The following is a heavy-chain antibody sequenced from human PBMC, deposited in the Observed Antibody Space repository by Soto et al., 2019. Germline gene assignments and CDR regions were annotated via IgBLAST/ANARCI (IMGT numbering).Heavy chain of an antibody. CDR1: GYTFTNYA. D-gene: IGHD3-16*02. Sequence: ASVKVSCKASGYTFTNYAIHWVRQAPGQRLEWMGWINAGNRNTEYSQKFQGRVIMTKDTSASTAYMELSSLRSEDTAVYYCARGYDYVWGSYRSDAFDIWG. CDR3: ARGYDYVWGSYRSDAFDI. CDR2: INAGNRNT. V-gene: IGHV1-3*01. J-gene: IGHJ3*02.